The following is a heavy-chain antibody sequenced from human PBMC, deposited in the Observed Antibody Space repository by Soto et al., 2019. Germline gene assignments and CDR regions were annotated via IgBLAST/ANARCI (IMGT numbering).Heavy chain of an antibody. D-gene: IGHD1-26*01. CDR3: VGDIFSGSYRFDY. CDR2: IYNTGST. J-gene: IGHJ4*02. V-gene: IGHV4-59*01. Sequence: PSETLSLTCTVSGGSISGYQWSWIRQPPGKGLEWIGYIYNTGSTIYNPSLKSRVTISMDTSKNQFSLNLGSVTAADTAVYYCVGDIFSGSYRFDYWGQGTPVTVPQ. CDR1: GGSISGYQ.